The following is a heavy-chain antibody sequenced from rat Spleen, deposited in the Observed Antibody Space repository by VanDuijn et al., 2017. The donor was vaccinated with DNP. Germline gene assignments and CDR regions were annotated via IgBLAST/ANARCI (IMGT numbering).Heavy chain of an antibody. Sequence: EVQLVESGGGLVQPGRSLKLSCATSGFSFSDYYMAWVRQAPTKGLEWVAYIRYDGGTTYYGDSVKGRFTISRDNAKSTLYLQMNSLRSEDMATYYRARYSLRRVWDYWGQGVMVTVSS. D-gene: IGHD1-11*01. J-gene: IGHJ2*01. CDR2: IRYDGGTT. CDR3: ARYSLRRVWDY. CDR1: GFSFSDYY. V-gene: IGHV5-22*01.